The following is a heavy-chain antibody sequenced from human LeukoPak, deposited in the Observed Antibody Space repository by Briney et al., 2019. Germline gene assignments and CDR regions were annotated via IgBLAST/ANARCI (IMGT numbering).Heavy chain of an antibody. Sequence: GGFLRLSCAASGFTFSSYAMHWVRQAPGKGLEWVALISYDGSDKKYADSVKGRFTVSRDNSKNTLYLQMHSLKVEDTAVYYCARDYPADYWGQGTLVTVSS. J-gene: IGHJ4*02. CDR1: GFTFSSYA. V-gene: IGHV3-30-3*01. CDR3: ARDYPADY. CDR2: ISYDGSDK.